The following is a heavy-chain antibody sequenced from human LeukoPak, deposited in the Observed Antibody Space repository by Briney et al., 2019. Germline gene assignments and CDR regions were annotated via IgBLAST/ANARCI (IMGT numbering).Heavy chain of an antibody. J-gene: IGHJ4*02. V-gene: IGHV3-23*01. CDR2: IRTDVTT. CDR1: GFTFSSYA. CDR3: AKGLPVWGFEY. D-gene: IGHD3-16*01. Sequence: PGGSLRLSCAASGFTFSSYAMSWVRQAPGKGLEWVSSIRTDVTTIYADSVKGRFTISRDNSKNMLYLQMNSLRAEDTAVYYCAKGLPVWGFEYWGQGTLVTVSS.